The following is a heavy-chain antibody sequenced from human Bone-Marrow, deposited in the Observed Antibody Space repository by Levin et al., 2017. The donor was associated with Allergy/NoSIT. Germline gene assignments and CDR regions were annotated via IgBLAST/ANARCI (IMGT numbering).Heavy chain of an antibody. CDR1: GFTFSSYG. J-gene: IGHJ3*02. D-gene: IGHD2-15*01. Sequence: SCAASGFTFSSYGMHWVRQAPGKGLEWVAVIWYDGSNKYYADSVKGRFTISRDNSKNTLYLQMNSLRAEDTAVYYCARAYCSGGSCYLGAFDIWGQGTMVTVSS. V-gene: IGHV3-33*01. CDR2: IWYDGSNK. CDR3: ARAYCSGGSCYLGAFDI.